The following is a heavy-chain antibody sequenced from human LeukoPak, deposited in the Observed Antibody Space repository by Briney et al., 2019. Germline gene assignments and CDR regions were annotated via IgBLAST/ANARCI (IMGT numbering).Heavy chain of an antibody. D-gene: IGHD7-27*01. CDR3: ARVSTGGPRRHFDY. CDR2: IYYSGST. J-gene: IGHJ4*02. Sequence: SETLSLTCTVSGGSISSYYWSWIRQPPGKGLEWIGYIYYSGSTNYNPSLKSRVTISVDTSKNQFSLKLSSVTAADTAVYYRARVSTGGPRRHFDYWGQGTLVTVSS. V-gene: IGHV4-59*01. CDR1: GGSISSYY.